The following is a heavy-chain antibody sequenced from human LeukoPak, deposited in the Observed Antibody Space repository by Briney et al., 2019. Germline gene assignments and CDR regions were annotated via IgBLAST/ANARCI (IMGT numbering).Heavy chain of an antibody. V-gene: IGHV3-48*01. CDR3: AEDQQLQPFHY. Sequence: GGSLRLSCAASGFTFSSYAMSWVRQAPGKGLEWVSYISSSSSTIYYADSVKGRFTISRDNAKNSLYLQMNSLRVEDTSVYYCAEDQQLQPFHYWGQGTLVTVSS. J-gene: IGHJ4*02. CDR1: GFTFSSYA. D-gene: IGHD2-2*01. CDR2: ISSSSSTI.